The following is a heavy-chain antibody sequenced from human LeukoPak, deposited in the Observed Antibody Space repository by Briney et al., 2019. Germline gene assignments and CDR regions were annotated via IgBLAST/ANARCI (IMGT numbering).Heavy chain of an antibody. Sequence: SETLSLTCTVSGGSISSYYWSWIRQPPGKGLEWIGYIYYSGSTNYNPSLKSRVTISVDTSKNQFSLKLSSVTAADTAVYYCARDYWTLTAIGNWFDPWGQGTLVTVSS. V-gene: IGHV4-59*01. CDR3: ARDYWTLTAIGNWFDP. J-gene: IGHJ5*02. CDR1: GGSISSYY. CDR2: IYYSGST. D-gene: IGHD3/OR15-3a*01.